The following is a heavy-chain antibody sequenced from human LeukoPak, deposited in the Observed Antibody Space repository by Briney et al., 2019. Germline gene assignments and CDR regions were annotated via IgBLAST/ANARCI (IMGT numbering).Heavy chain of an antibody. D-gene: IGHD2-2*02. Sequence: SVKVSCKASGGAFSSYAISWVRQAPGQGLEWMGGIIPIFGTANYAQKFQGRVTITTDESTSTAYMELSSLRSEDTAVYYCARADCSSTSCYTLRGNNWFDPWGQGTLVTVSS. CDR3: ARADCSSTSCYTLRGNNWFDP. CDR1: GGAFSSYA. V-gene: IGHV1-69*05. J-gene: IGHJ5*02. CDR2: IIPIFGTA.